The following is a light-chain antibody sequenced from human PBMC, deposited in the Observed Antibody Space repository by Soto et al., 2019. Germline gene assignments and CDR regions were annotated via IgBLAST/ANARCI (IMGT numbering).Light chain of an antibody. CDR1: QSIITS. J-gene: IGKJ1*01. CDR3: QQYNSYSRT. V-gene: IGKV1-5*03. Sequence: IQMTQSPSTLSASLGDRVNITCRASQSIITSLAWYQQKPGKAPKLLIYKASSLQSGVPSRFSGSGSGTEFTLTISSLQPDDFATYYCQQYNSYSRTFGQGTKVDIK. CDR2: KAS.